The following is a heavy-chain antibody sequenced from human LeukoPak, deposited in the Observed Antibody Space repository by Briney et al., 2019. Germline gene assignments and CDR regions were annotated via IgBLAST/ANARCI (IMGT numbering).Heavy chain of an antibody. Sequence: GGSLRLSCAASGFTFSSYSMNWVRQAPGKGLEWVSSISSSSSYIYYADSVKGRFTISRDNSKNTLYLQMNSLRAEDTAVYYCARRGSSGCFDYWGQGTLVTVSS. CDR1: GFTFSSYS. V-gene: IGHV3-21*01. D-gene: IGHD6-19*01. J-gene: IGHJ4*02. CDR2: ISSSSSYI. CDR3: ARRGSSGCFDY.